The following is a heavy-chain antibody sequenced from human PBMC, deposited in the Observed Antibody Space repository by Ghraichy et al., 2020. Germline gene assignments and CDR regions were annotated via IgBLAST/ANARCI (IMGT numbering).Heavy chain of an antibody. CDR1: GFTFSSYS. Sequence: GGSLRLSCAASGFTFSSYSMNWVRQAPGKGLEWVSSISSSSSYIYYADSVKGRFTISRDNAKNSLYLQMNSLRAEDTAVYYCARVSSGTMVQGVHDYWGQGTLVTVSS. V-gene: IGHV3-21*01. CDR2: ISSSSSYI. CDR3: ARVSSGTMVQGVHDY. D-gene: IGHD3-10*01. J-gene: IGHJ4*02.